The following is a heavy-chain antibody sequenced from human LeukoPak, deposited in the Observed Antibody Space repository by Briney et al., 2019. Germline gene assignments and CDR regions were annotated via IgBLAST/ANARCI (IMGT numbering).Heavy chain of an antibody. Sequence: SETLSLTCTVSGGSISSYYWSCIRPPAGKGLEWIGRIYTSGNTNYNPSLKSRATMSVDTSTNQFSLKLSSVTAADTAVYSCARDTTSLQLLRPYNWFDPWGQGTLVTVSS. CDR3: ARDTTSLQLLRPYNWFDP. CDR2: IYTSGNT. CDR1: GGSISSYY. J-gene: IGHJ5*02. V-gene: IGHV4-4*07. D-gene: IGHD2-2*01.